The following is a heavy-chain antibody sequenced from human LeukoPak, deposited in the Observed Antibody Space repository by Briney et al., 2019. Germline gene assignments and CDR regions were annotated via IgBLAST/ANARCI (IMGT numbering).Heavy chain of an antibody. J-gene: IGHJ3*02. CDR1: GFTFSSYE. CDR3: ATAVI. CDR2: VSKSGGTM. Sequence: GGSLRLSCEASGFTFSSYEMNWFRQAPGKGLEWVSYVSKSGGTMKNADSVKGRFTVTRDNAKNSLYLQMNSLTAEDTAVYYCATAVIRGRGTMVTVSS. V-gene: IGHV3-48*03.